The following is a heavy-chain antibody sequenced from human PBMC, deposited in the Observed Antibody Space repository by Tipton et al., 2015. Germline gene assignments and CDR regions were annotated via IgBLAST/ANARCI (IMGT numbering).Heavy chain of an antibody. CDR1: AYSISTDYY. CDR3: ARLEEDCSDNICFAFDP. J-gene: IGHJ5*02. Sequence: LRLSCAVSAYSISTDYYWVWIRQPPGKGLEWIGTISHGGNTFYNPSLKSRVTISADTSKNQFSLKLTSVTAADTAVYYCARLEEDCSDNICFAFDPWGQGTLVTVSS. CDR2: ISHGGNT. V-gene: IGHV4-38-2*01. D-gene: IGHD2-2*01.